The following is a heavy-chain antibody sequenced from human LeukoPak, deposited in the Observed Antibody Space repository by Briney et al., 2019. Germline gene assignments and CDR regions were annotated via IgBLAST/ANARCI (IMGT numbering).Heavy chain of an antibody. V-gene: IGHV4-34*01. CDR2: INHSGST. Sequence: SETLSLTCAVYGGSFSGYYWSWIRQPPGKGLEWIGEINHSGSTNYNPSLKGRVTISVDTSKNQFSLKLSSVTAADTAVYYCARARRLTGKDYYYYYGMDVWGQGTTVTVSS. D-gene: IGHD7-27*01. CDR3: ARARRLTGKDYYYYYGMDV. J-gene: IGHJ6*02. CDR1: GGSFSGYY.